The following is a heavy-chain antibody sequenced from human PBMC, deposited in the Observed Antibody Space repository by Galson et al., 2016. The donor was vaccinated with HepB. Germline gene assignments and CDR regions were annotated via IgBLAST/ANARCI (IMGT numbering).Heavy chain of an antibody. D-gene: IGHD2-8*01. Sequence: SLRLSCAASGFTFRSYGMRWVRQAPGKGLEWVSSINSSGTRSDYADSVKGRFTISRDNSRNTLYLQMNSLRAEDTASYFCAGGKRNGGSLDSWGQGTLVTVSA. V-gene: IGHV3-23*01. J-gene: IGHJ4*02. CDR2: INSSGTRS. CDR1: GFTFRSYG. CDR3: AGGKRNGGSLDS.